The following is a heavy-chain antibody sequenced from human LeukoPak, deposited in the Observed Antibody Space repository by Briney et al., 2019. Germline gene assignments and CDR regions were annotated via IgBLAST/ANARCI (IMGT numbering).Heavy chain of an antibody. CDR2: ISGSGGST. J-gene: IGHJ6*03. D-gene: IGHD5-18*01. V-gene: IGHV3-23*01. Sequence: TGGSPRLSCAASGFTFSSYAMSWVRQAPGKGLEWVSAISGSGGSTYYADSVKGRFTISRDNSKNTLYLQMNSLRAEDTAVYYCAKGASGYSYGDYMDAWGKGTTVTVSS. CDR1: GFTFSSYA. CDR3: AKGASGYSYGDYMDA.